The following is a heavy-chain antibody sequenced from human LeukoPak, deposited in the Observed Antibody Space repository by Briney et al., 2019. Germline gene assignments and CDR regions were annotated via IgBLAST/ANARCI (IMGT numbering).Heavy chain of an antibody. J-gene: IGHJ4*02. CDR3: AIYVTTIFGVVISPFDY. CDR2: ISGSGGST. D-gene: IGHD3-3*01. V-gene: IGHV3-23*01. CDR1: GFTFSSYA. Sequence: GGSLRLSCAASGFTFSSYAMSWVRQAPGKGLEWVSAISGSGGSTYYADSVKGRFTISRDNSKNTLYLQMNSLRAEDTAVYYCAIYVTTIFGVVISPFDYWGQGTLVTVSS.